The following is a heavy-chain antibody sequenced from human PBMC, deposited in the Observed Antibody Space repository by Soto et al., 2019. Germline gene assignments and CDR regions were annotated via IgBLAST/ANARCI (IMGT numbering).Heavy chain of an antibody. CDR3: ASWPWDYYDSSGYYYFDH. CDR2: IKQDGSEK. J-gene: IGHJ4*02. D-gene: IGHD3-22*01. CDR1: GFTFSSYW. V-gene: IGHV3-7*01. Sequence: PGGSLRLSCAASGFTFSSYWMSWVRQAPGKGLEWVANIKQDGSEKYYVDSVKGRFTISRDNAKNSLYLQMNSLRAEDTAVYYCASWPWDYYDSSGYYYFDHWGQGTLVTVSS.